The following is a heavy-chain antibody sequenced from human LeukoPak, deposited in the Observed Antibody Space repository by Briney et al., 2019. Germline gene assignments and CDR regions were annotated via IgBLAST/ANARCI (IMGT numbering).Heavy chain of an antibody. CDR2: IYPNSGGT. J-gene: IGHJ6*03. Sequence: ASVKVSCKTYGSTFTGYYMHWVRQAPGQGLEWMGWIYPNSGGTNYAQKLQGRVTMTRDTSISTAYMELSRLTSDDTAVYYCAREPYGSGSFRTDYYYMDVWGKGTTVTISS. D-gene: IGHD3-10*01. V-gene: IGHV1-2*02. CDR3: AREPYGSGSFRTDYYYMDV. CDR1: GSTFTGYY.